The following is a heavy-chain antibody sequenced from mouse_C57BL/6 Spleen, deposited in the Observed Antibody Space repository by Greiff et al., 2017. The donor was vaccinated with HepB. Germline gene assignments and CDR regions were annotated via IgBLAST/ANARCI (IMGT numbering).Heavy chain of an antibody. CDR3: ARGGDYDEGFAY. J-gene: IGHJ3*01. CDR1: GYTFTDYN. V-gene: IGHV1-22*01. Sequence: VQLQQSGPELVKPGASVKMSCKASGYTFTDYNMHWVKQSHGKSLEWIGYINPNNGGTSYNQKFKGKATLTVNKSSSTAYMELRSLTSEDSAVYYCARGGDYDEGFAYWGQGTLVTVSA. CDR2: INPNNGGT. D-gene: IGHD2-4*01.